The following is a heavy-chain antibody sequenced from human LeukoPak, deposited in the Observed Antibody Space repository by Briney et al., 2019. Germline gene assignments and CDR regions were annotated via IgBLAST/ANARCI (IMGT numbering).Heavy chain of an antibody. Sequence: SETLSLTCAVYGGSFSGYYWSWIRQPPGKGLEWIGEINHSGSTNYNPSLKSRVTISVDTSKNQFSLKLSSVTAADTAVYYCARGGEYSSAPFAYWGQGTLVTVSS. CDR3: ARGGEYSSAPFAY. CDR1: GGSFSGYY. J-gene: IGHJ4*02. D-gene: IGHD5-18*01. V-gene: IGHV4-34*01. CDR2: INHSGST.